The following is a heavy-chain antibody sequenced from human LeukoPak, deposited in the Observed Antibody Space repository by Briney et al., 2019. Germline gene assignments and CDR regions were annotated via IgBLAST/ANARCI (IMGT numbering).Heavy chain of an antibody. V-gene: IGHV2-5*02. D-gene: IGHD6-13*01. CDR1: GFSLSTSGVG. J-gene: IGHJ4*02. CDR2: IYWDDDK. Sequence: SGPTLVKPTQTLTLTCTFSGFSLSTSGVGVGWIRQPPGKALEWLALIYWDDDKRYSPSLKSRLTITKDTSKNQVVLTMTNMDPLHIATYYCAHRPKEYSSSWYSYFDYWGQGTLVTVSS. CDR3: AHRPKEYSSSWYSYFDY.